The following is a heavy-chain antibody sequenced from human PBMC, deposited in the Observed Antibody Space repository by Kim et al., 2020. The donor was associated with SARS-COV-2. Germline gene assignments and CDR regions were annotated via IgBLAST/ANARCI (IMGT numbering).Heavy chain of an antibody. D-gene: IGHD2-2*02. CDR2: T. V-gene: IGHV4-59*12. CDR3: ARAIAKNWFDP. Sequence: TTSSPSLTGRVTISVDTSTNQFSLKLRSVTAADTAVYYCARAIAKNWFDPWGQGTLVTVSS. J-gene: IGHJ5*02.